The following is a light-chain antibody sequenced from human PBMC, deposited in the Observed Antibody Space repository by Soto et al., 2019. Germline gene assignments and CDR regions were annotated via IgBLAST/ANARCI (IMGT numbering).Light chain of an antibody. CDR1: QRINNY. V-gene: IGKV1-39*01. CDR2: GTS. Sequence: DVQMTQSPSSLSASIGDTVTITYRTSQRINNYVNWYQQKPGQAPKVLIHGTSILQTGAPSRFSGSGSETEFTLTISSLQPEDFATYYCQQSARAPITFGQGTRLDFK. CDR3: QQSARAPIT. J-gene: IGKJ5*01.